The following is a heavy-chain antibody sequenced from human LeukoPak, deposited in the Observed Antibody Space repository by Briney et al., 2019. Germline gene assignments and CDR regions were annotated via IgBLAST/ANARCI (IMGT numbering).Heavy chain of an antibody. D-gene: IGHD4-17*01. CDR1: GFTFSSYA. Sequence: PGGSLRLSCAASGFTFSSYAMDWVRQAPGKGLEWVALISWDGNTIYYADSMKGRFTISRDNSKNTLYLHMNSLRAEDTAMYYCARDSSGDYAIDYWGQGTLVTVSS. J-gene: IGHJ4*02. CDR3: ARDSSGDYAIDY. CDR2: ISWDGNTI. V-gene: IGHV3-30*04.